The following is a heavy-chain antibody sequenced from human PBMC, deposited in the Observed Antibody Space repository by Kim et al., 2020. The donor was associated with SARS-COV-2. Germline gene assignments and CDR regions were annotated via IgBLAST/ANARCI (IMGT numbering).Heavy chain of an antibody. J-gene: IGHJ4*01. Sequence: GGSLRLSCAASGFNFGTYGMSWVRQAPGKGLEWVSVISDNGGVTHYSDSVKGRSTISRDNSKNTVYLQMNSLTAEDTAVYYCAKERYCINGVCYENYFD. CDR1: GFNFGTYG. V-gene: IGHV3-23*01. CDR3: AKERYCINGVCYENYFD. D-gene: IGHD2-8*01. CDR2: ISDNGGVT.